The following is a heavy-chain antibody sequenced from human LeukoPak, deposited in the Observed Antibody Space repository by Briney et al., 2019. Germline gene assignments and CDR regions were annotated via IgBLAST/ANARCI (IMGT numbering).Heavy chain of an antibody. V-gene: IGHV1-69*04. Sequence: ASVNVSCTASGGTFSSYAISWVRQAPGQGLEWMGRIIPILGIANYAQKFQGRVTITADKSTSTAYMELSSLRSEDTAVYYCARDAHYYDSSGYYYDAFDIWGQGTMVAVSS. D-gene: IGHD3-22*01. CDR1: GGTFSSYA. CDR2: IIPILGIA. J-gene: IGHJ3*02. CDR3: ARDAHYYDSSGYYYDAFDI.